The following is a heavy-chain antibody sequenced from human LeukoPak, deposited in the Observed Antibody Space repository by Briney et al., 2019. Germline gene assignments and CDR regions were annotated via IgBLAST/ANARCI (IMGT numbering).Heavy chain of an antibody. V-gene: IGHV4-61*01. CDR3: ARLSSLANIAARGRTWLDP. CDR2: IYYSGST. CDR1: GGSIRSSSSY. J-gene: IGHJ5*02. Sequence: SETLSLTCTVSGGSIRSSSSYWTWIRQPPGKGLEWIGHIYYSGSTNYSPSLKSRVTISVDTSKNQFSLKLSSVTAADTAVYCCARLSSLANIAARGRTWLDPWGQGSLVTVSS. D-gene: IGHD6-6*01.